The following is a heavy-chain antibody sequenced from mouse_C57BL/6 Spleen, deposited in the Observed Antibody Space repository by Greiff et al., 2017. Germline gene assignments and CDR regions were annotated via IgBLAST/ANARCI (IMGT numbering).Heavy chain of an antibody. J-gene: IGHJ2*01. D-gene: IGHD2-1*01. CDR2: IDPSDSYT. V-gene: IGHV1-50*01. CDR3: ARGDYYGNYEDY. CDR1: GYTFTSYW. Sequence: QVQLQQPGAELVKPGASVKLSCKASGYTFTSYWMQWVKQRPGQGLEWIGEIDPSDSYTNYNQKFKGKATLTVDTSSSTAYMQLSSLTSEDSAVYYCARGDYYGNYEDYWGQGTTLTVSS.